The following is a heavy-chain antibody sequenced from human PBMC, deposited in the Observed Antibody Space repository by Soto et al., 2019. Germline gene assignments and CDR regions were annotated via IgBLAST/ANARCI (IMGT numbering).Heavy chain of an antibody. CDR1: GFTVEDYT. CDR2: ISSSSSTI. J-gene: IGHJ3*02. Sequence: GGSLRLSCTASGFTVEDYTLSWVRQAPGKGLEWVSYISSSSSTIYYADSVKGRFTISRDNAKNSLYLQMNSLRAEDTAVYYCARVPAAGAFDIWGQGTMVPVSS. V-gene: IGHV3-48*01. CDR3: ARVPAAGAFDI.